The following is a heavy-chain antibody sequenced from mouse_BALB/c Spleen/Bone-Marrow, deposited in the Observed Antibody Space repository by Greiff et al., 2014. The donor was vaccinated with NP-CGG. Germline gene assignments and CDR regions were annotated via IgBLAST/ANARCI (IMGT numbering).Heavy chain of an antibody. CDR3: ARRGYYYGSSYVDY. J-gene: IGHJ2*01. Sequence: QVHVKQSGAELVRPGSSVKISCKASGCAFSSYWMNWVKQRPGQGLEWIGQIYPGDGDTNYNGKFKGKATLTADKSSSTAYMQLSSLTSEDSAVYFCARRGYYYGSSYVDYWGQGTTLTVSS. CDR1: GCAFSSYW. CDR2: IYPGDGDT. V-gene: IGHV1-80*01. D-gene: IGHD1-1*01.